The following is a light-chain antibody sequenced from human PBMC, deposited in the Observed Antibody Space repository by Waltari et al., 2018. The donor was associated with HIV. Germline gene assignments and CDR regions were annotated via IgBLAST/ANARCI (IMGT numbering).Light chain of an antibody. V-gene: IGLV2-23*01. J-gene: IGLJ2*01. CDR2: EGS. CDR3: CSYAGSSTVV. Sequence: QSALTQPASVSGSPGQSIPISCTGTSSDVGSYNLVSWYQQHPGKAPKLMIYEGSKRPSGVSNRFSGSKAGNTASLTSSGLQAEDEADYYCCSYAGSSTVVFGGGTKLTVL. CDR1: SSDVGSYNL.